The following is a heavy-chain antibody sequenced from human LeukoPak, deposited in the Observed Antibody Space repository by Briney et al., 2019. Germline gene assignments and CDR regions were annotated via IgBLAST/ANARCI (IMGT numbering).Heavy chain of an antibody. CDR1: GFTFSSYE. CDR3: ARGGYCTSAICYTWNAFDI. Sequence: GGSLRLSCAASGFTFSSYEMNWVRQAPGKGLEWVSYIRSGGSTTHYTDSVKGRFTISRDDAKNSLYLQMNSLRAEDTAIYYCARGGYCTSAICYTWNAFDIWGQGTMVAVSS. V-gene: IGHV3-48*03. D-gene: IGHD2-8*01. CDR2: IRSGGSTT. J-gene: IGHJ3*02.